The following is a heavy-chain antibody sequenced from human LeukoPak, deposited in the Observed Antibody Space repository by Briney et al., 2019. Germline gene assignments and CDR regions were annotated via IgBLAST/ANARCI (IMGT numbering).Heavy chain of an antibody. D-gene: IGHD6-13*01. Sequence: PGRSLRLSCAASGFTFSSYGMHWVRQAPGKGLEWVAVISYDGSNKYYADSVKGRFTISRDNSKNTLYLQMNSLRAEDTAVYYCAKRGSSSPLDYWGQGTLVTVSS. CDR2: ISYDGSNK. CDR3: AKRGSSSPLDY. J-gene: IGHJ4*02. CDR1: GFTFSSYG. V-gene: IGHV3-30*18.